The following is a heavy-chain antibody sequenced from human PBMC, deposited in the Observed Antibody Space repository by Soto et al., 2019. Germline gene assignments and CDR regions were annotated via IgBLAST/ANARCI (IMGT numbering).Heavy chain of an antibody. CDR2: ILSGGNT. D-gene: IGHD2-8*01. J-gene: IGHJ4*02. V-gene: IGHV3-23*01. CDR1: GFTFSNFA. Sequence: EVQLLESGGDLVQPGGSLRLSCATSGFTFSNFAMAWFRQAPGRGLGWVSEILSGGNTFYADSMKGRITISRDNSKNTLYLQMNSLRVDDTALYYCAKDRQPDGIWTFDSWGQGTLVTVSS. CDR3: AKDRQPDGIWTFDS.